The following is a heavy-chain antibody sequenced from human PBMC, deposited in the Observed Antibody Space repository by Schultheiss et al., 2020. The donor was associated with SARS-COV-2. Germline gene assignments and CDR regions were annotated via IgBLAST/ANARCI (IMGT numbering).Heavy chain of an antibody. CDR1: GGSISSNIW. CDR2: VHHSGST. J-gene: IGHJ4*02. Sequence: SETLSLTCTVSGGSISSNIWWTWVRQPPGKWLEWIGEVHHSGSTYYNPSLKSRVTISVDTSKNQFSLKLSSVTAADTAVYYCARERGQQQLAGLDYWGQGTLVTVSS. D-gene: IGHD6-13*01. V-gene: IGHV4-4*02. CDR3: ARERGQQQLAGLDY.